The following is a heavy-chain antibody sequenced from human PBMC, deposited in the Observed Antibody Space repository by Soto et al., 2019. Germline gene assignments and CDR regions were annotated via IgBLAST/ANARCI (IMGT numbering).Heavy chain of an antibody. Sequence: QVQLQESGPGLVKPSGTLSLTCAVSGGSISSSNWWSWVRQPPGKGLEWIGEIYHSGSTNYNPSLKRRVTISVDKSKNQFSLKLSSVTAADTAVYYCARDSPPSGGSDYYYYGMDVWGQGTTVTVSS. CDR2: IYHSGST. CDR1: GGSISSSNW. J-gene: IGHJ6*02. V-gene: IGHV4-4*02. D-gene: IGHD2-15*01. CDR3: ARDSPPSGGSDYYYYGMDV.